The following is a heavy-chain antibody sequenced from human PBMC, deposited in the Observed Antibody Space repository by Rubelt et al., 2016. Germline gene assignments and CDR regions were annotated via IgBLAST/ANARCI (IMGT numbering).Heavy chain of an antibody. V-gene: IGHV4-39*07. CDR1: GGSISTSSYY. J-gene: IGHJ5*02. D-gene: IGHD3-16*01. Sequence: QLQLQESGPGLVKPSETLSLTCTVSGGSISTSSYYWGWTRQPPGKGLEWIVSIYYSGTANYNPSLKSRVTISVDTSTNQFPLKLNSVTAAYTAVYYCVRSFYHSGSYAYWFDPLGQGTLVTVSS. CDR3: VRSFYHSGSYAYWFDP. CDR2: IYYSGTA.